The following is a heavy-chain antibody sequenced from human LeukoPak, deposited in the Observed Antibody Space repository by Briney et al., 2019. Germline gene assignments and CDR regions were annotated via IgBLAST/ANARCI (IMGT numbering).Heavy chain of an antibody. J-gene: IGHJ5*02. Sequence: GGSLRLSCAASGFTFSSYGMHWVRQAPVKGLEWVAVIWYDGSNQYYADSVKGRFTISRDNSKNTLSLQMNSLRAEDTAVYYCARGGSSWLTDNWFDPRGQGTLVTVSS. V-gene: IGHV3-33*01. CDR3: ARGGSSWLTDNWFDP. D-gene: IGHD6-13*01. CDR2: IWYDGSNQ. CDR1: GFTFSSYG.